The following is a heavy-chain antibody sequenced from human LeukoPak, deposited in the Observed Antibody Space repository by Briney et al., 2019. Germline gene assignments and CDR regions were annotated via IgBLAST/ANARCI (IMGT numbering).Heavy chain of an antibody. D-gene: IGHD2-21*01. CDR2: ISGSGGST. CDR3: ARGGGYCGGDCYGIDY. Sequence: GGSLRLSCAASGFTFSSYAMSWVRQAPGKGLEWVSAISGSGGSTYYADSVKGRFTISRDNAKNSLYLQMNSLRAEDTAVYYCARGGGYCGGDCYGIDYWGQGTLVTVSS. J-gene: IGHJ4*02. CDR1: GFTFSSYA. V-gene: IGHV3-23*01.